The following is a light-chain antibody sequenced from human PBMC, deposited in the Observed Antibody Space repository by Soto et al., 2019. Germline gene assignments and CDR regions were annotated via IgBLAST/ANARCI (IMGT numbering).Light chain of an antibody. Sequence: EIALTQSPATLSLSPGERATLSCRASQSVSSHLAWYQQKPGQSPRLLIYDASNRATGIPARFSGSGSGTDFTLTISSLEPEDFAFYFCQQRSHWPTFGQGTKVDIK. V-gene: IGKV3-11*01. CDR2: DAS. CDR1: QSVSSH. CDR3: QQRSHWPT. J-gene: IGKJ1*01.